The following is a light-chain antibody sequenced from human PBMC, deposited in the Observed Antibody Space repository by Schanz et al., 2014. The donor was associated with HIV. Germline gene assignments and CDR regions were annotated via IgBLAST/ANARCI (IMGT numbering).Light chain of an antibody. CDR1: QSVDSY. CDR2: GAS. Sequence: EIVLTQSPATLSLSPGERAVLSCRASQSVDSYLAWYQHKPGQAPRLLIYGASTRATGIPARFSGSGSGTEFTLTISSLQSEDFAVYYCQQYNNWPPWTFGQGTKVEIK. V-gene: IGKV3-15*01. J-gene: IGKJ1*01. CDR3: QQYNNWPPWT.